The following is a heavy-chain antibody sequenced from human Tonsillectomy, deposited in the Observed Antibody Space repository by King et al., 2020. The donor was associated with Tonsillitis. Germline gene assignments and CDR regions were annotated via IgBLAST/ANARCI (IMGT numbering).Heavy chain of an antibody. CDR3: ARDYYYTSAYYWVDV. V-gene: IGHV4-30-4*07. CDR2: IYYTGRT. J-gene: IGHJ6*02. CDR1: GGSINSGDYS. Sequence: VQLQESGPGLVKPSQTLSLTCAVSGGSINSGDYSWSWIRQPPGKGLEWIGYIYYTGRTYYNPSLKSRITISVDTSKNQFSLKLSSVTAADTAVYYCARDYYYTSAYYWVDVWGQGTTVTVSS. D-gene: IGHD3-22*01.